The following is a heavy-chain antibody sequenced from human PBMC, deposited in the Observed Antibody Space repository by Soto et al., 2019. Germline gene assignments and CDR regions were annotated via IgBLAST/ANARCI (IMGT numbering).Heavy chain of an antibody. CDR3: AKPLAWQLGLLSDY. CDR2: ISGSGGST. V-gene: IGHV3-23*01. D-gene: IGHD6-6*01. Sequence: GGSLRLSCAASGFTFSSYAMSWVRQAPGKGLEWVSAISGSGGSTYYADSVKGRFTISRDNSKNTLYLQMNSLRAEDTAVYYCAKPLAWQLGLLSDYWGQGTLVTVSS. J-gene: IGHJ4*02. CDR1: GFTFSSYA.